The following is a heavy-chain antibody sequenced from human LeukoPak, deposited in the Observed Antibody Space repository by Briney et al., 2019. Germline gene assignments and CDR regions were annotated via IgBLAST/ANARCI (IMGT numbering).Heavy chain of an antibody. CDR1: GFTFSSYA. Sequence: GGSLRLSCAASGFTFSSYAMSWVHQAPGKGLEWVSAISGSGGSTYYADSVKGRFTISRDNSKNTLYLQMNSLRAEDTAVYYCAKGNDFWSGSGAFDIWGQGTMVTVSS. CDR3: AKGNDFWSGSGAFDI. D-gene: IGHD3-3*01. CDR2: ISGSGGST. V-gene: IGHV3-23*01. J-gene: IGHJ3*02.